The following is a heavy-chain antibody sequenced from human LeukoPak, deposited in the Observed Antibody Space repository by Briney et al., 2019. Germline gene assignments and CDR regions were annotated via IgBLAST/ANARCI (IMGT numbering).Heavy chain of an antibody. D-gene: IGHD3-16*01. Sequence: SGRSLRLSCAASGFIFSSHGMHWVRQAPGKGLEWVAVIWYDGSTKYYADSVKGRFAISRDNSENMLWLQMNSLRAEDTAVYYCVRWGPHRGADYWGQGTQVIVSS. CDR3: VRWGPHRGADY. CDR2: IWYDGSTK. J-gene: IGHJ4*02. CDR1: GFIFSSHG. V-gene: IGHV3-33*01.